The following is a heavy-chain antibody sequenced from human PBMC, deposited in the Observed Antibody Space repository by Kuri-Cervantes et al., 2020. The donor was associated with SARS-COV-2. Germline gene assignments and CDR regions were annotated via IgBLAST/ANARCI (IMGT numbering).Heavy chain of an antibody. Sequence: GESLKISCAASGFTFSSYSMNWVRQAPGKGLEWVSYISSSSSTIYYADSVKGRFTISRDNAKNSLYLQMNSLRDEDTAVYYCASGGYLNLDYWGQGTLVTVSS. V-gene: IGHV3-48*02. J-gene: IGHJ4*02. D-gene: IGHD1-26*01. CDR3: ASGGYLNLDY. CDR1: GFTFSSYS. CDR2: ISSSSSTI.